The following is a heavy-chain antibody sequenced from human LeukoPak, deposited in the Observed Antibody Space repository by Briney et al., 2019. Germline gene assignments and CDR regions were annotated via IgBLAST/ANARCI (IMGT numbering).Heavy chain of an antibody. CDR2: IDSGGITI. CDR1: GFPFSSYE. CDR3: ERDSVGDLLDY. D-gene: IGHD4-17*01. Sequence: GGSLRLSCEGSGFPFSSYEMNWLRQAPGKGLEWVSHIDSGGITIYYADSVKGRFTISRDNAKNSIYLQMDSLRVEDTAIYYCERDSVGDLLDYWGQGTPVSVSS. V-gene: IGHV3-48*03. J-gene: IGHJ4*02.